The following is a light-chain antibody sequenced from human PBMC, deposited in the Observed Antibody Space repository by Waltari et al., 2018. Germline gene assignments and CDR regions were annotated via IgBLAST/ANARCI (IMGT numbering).Light chain of an antibody. V-gene: IGKV3-20*01. J-gene: IGKJ2*01. CDR1: QSVSSSY. CDR2: GAS. CDR3: QQYGISPGT. Sequence: EIVMTQSPGTLSLSPGERATLSCSASQSVSSSYLAWYQPKPGQAPSLLIYGASSRAPGVPDRFSGSGSGTDFTLTISRLEPEDFAVYYCQQYGISPGTFGQGTKLEIK.